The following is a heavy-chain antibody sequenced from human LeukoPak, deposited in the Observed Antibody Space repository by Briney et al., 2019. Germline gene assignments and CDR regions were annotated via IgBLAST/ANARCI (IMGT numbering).Heavy chain of an antibody. CDR1: GFTFSSYS. Sequence: GGSLRLSCAASGFTFSSYSMNWVRQAPGKGLEWASSISSSGSYIYYADSVKGRFTISRDNAKNSLYLQMNSLRAEDTAVYYCARSGYSYGYPYYFDYWGQGTLVTVSS. CDR2: ISSSGSYI. D-gene: IGHD5-18*01. J-gene: IGHJ4*02. V-gene: IGHV3-21*01. CDR3: ARSGYSYGYPYYFDY.